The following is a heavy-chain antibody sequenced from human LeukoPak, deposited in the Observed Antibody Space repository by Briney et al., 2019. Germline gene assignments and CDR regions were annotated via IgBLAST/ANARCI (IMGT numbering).Heavy chain of an antibody. J-gene: IGHJ4*02. Sequence: PSETLSLTCAVYGGSFSGYYWSWIRQPPGKGLEWIGEINHSGSTNYNPSLKSRVPISVDTSKNQFSLKLSSVTAADTAVYYCARAPMSDYGDYADYWGQGNLVTVSS. V-gene: IGHV4-34*01. CDR1: GGSFSGYY. D-gene: IGHD4-17*01. CDR2: INHSGST. CDR3: ARAPMSDYGDYADY.